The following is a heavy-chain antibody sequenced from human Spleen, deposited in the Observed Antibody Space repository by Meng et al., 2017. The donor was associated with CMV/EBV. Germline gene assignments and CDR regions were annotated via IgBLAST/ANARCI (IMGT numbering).Heavy chain of an antibody. CDR2: ISYDGSNK. CDR1: GFTFSSYA. V-gene: IGHV3-30*04. D-gene: IGHD6-19*01. Sequence: GFTFSSYAMHWVRQAPGKGLEWVAVISYDGSNKYYADSVKGRFTISRDNSKNTLYLQMNSLRAEDTAVYYCAREAIAVAGSTPFDYWGQGTLVTVSS. J-gene: IGHJ4*02. CDR3: AREAIAVAGSTPFDY.